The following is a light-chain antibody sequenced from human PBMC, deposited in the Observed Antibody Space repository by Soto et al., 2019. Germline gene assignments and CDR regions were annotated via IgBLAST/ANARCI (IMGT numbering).Light chain of an antibody. V-gene: IGLV3-25*03. CDR2: KDT. CDR1: ALAKQS. J-gene: IGLJ1*01. CDR3: QSADGSDTYV. Sequence: SYELTQPPSVSVAPGQTARITCSGDALAKQSGYWYQQKPGQAPVLVICKDTERPSGIPERFSGSRSGTTVTLTISGVQAEDEADYYCQSADGSDTYVFGSGTKLTVL.